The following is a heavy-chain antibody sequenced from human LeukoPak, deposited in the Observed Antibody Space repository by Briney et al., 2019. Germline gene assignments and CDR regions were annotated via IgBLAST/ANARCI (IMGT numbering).Heavy chain of an antibody. J-gene: IGHJ4*02. CDR1: GYTFTSYD. V-gene: IGHV1-8*01. CDR3: ARVGYCSGGSCYFSYYFDY. D-gene: IGHD2-15*01. Sequence: ASVKVSCKASGYTFTSYDINWVRQATGQGLEWMGWMNPNSGNTGYAQKFQGRVTTTRNTSISTAYMELSSLRSEDTAVYYCARVGYCSGGSCYFSYYFDYWGQGTLVTVSS. CDR2: MNPNSGNT.